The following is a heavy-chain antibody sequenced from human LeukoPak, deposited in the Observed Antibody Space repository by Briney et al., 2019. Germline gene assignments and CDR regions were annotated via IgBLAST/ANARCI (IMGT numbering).Heavy chain of an antibody. CDR1: GYTFTGYY. J-gene: IGHJ5*02. D-gene: IGHD2-2*01. CDR2: INPNSGGT. CDR3: AREGYQLPSAFDP. Sequence: ASVKVSCKASGYTFTGYYMHWVRQAPGQGLEWMGWINPNSGGTNYAQKLQGRVTMTTDTSTSTAYMELRSLRSDDTAVYYCAREGYQLPSAFDPWGQGTLVTVSS. V-gene: IGHV1-2*02.